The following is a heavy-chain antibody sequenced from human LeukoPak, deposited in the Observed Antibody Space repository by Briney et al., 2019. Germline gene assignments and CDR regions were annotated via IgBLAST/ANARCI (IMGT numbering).Heavy chain of an antibody. CDR2: ISYDGSNK. Sequence: GRSLRLSCAASGFTFSSYGMHWVRQAPGKGLEWVAVISYDGSNKYYADSVRGRFTISRDNSKNTLYLQMNSLRAEDTAVYYCARELRYFDWLLNGFDYWGQGTLVTVSS. CDR1: GFTFSSYG. D-gene: IGHD3-9*01. J-gene: IGHJ4*02. CDR3: ARELRYFDWLLNGFDY. V-gene: IGHV3-30*03.